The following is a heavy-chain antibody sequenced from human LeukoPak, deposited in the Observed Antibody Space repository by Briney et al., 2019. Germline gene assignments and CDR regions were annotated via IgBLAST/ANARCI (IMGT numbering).Heavy chain of an antibody. CDR1: GFTFSSYA. V-gene: IGHV3-7*02. J-gene: IGHJ4*02. CDR2: IKQDGGAK. Sequence: GGSLRLSCAASGFTFSSYAMSWVRQAPGKGLEWVANIKQDGGAKYYVDSVKGRLTISRDNAKNSLYLQMNSLRAEETAVYYCARGFDYWGQGTLVTVSS. CDR3: ARGFDY.